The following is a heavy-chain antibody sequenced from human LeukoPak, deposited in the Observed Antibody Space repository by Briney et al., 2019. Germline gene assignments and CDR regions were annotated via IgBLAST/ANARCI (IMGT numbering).Heavy chain of an antibody. V-gene: IGHV3-23*01. CDR3: AITNTWYFDY. Sequence: AGSLPHSCAASGFTFRSYAMSWVRQAPGKGLEWVSTISSSGGSTNYADSVKGRFTISRDNSKNTLYLQMNSLRAEDTAIYYCAITNTWYFDYWGQGTLVTVSS. D-gene: IGHD1-14*01. CDR1: GFTFRSYA. J-gene: IGHJ4*02. CDR2: ISSSGGST.